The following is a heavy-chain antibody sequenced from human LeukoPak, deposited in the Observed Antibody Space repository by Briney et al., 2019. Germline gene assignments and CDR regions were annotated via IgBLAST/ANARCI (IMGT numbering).Heavy chain of an antibody. CDR2: INHSGST. J-gene: IGHJ4*01. CDR1: GGSFSGYY. D-gene: IGHD6-13*01. CDR3: ARNRDSRALDY. V-gene: IGHV4-34*01. Sequence: SETLSLTCAVYGGSFSGYYWSWIRQPPGKGLEWIGEINHSGSTNYNPSLKSRVTISVDTSKNQFSLKLSSVTAADTAVYYCARNRDSRALDYWGQEPWSPSPQ.